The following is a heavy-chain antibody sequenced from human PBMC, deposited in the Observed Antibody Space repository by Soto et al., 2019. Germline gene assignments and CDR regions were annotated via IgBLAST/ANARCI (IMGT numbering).Heavy chain of an antibody. D-gene: IGHD6-6*01. V-gene: IGHV3-30*18. CDR3: GKVGIAARVANWFDP. CDR1: GFTFSSYG. CDR2: ISYDGSNK. J-gene: IGHJ5*02. Sequence: QVQLVESGGGVVQPGRSLRLSCAASGFTFSSYGMHWVRQAPGKGLEWVAVISYDGSNKYYADSVKGRFTITRDNFKNTMYLQMNRLRAEDTAVYYCGKVGIAARVANWFDPWGQGTLVTVSS.